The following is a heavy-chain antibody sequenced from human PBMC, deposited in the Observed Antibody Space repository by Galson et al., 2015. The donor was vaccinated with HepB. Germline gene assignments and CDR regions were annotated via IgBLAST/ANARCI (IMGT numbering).Heavy chain of an antibody. J-gene: IGHJ6*03. V-gene: IGHV1-46*01. Sequence: SVKVSCKASGFTFINYYVHWVRKAPGQGLEWMGIINPIGGSTTYAQRFHGRITVTRDTSTSTIYMELSSLRSDDTAVYYWARGGSTNEPWAYYYYHYMDVWGTGTTVTVSS. CDR3: ARGGSTNEPWAYYYYHYMDV. CDR1: GFTFINYY. D-gene: IGHD1-1*01. CDR2: INPIGGST.